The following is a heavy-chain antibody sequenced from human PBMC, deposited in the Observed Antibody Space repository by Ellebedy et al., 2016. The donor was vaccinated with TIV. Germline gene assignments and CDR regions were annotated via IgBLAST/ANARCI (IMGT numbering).Heavy chain of an antibody. J-gene: IGHJ4*02. CDR1: GITFSTYS. CDR3: AAQNYYDSSGAFDY. D-gene: IGHD3-22*01. CDR2: ITASGGGT. V-gene: IGHV3-23*01. Sequence: GESLKISCAASGITFSTYSMSWVRQAQGKGLERVSGITASGGGTYYADSVKGRFTISRDNSKNMLYLQMNSLRAEDTAVYYCAAQNYYDSSGAFDYWGQGTLVTVSS.